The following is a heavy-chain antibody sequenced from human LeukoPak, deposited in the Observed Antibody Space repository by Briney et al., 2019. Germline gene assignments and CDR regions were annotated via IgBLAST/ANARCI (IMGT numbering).Heavy chain of an antibody. J-gene: IGHJ5*02. Sequence: SVKVSCKASGGTFSSYAISCVRQAPGQGPEWMGRIIPIFGTANYAQKFQGRVTITTDESTSTAYMELSSLRSEDTAVYYCARDGNYYDSSGYWSWFDPWGQGTLVTVSS. CDR1: GGTFSSYA. V-gene: IGHV1-69*05. CDR3: ARDGNYYDSSGYWSWFDP. CDR2: IIPIFGTA. D-gene: IGHD3-22*01.